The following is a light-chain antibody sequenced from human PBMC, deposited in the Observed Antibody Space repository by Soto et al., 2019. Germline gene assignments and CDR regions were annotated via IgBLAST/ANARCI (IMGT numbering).Light chain of an antibody. V-gene: IGKV3-15*01. CDR3: QQYNKWPPWT. J-gene: IGKJ1*01. Sequence: EIVMTQSPATLSVSPGERATLSCRASQSVSSNLAWYQQKRGQAPRLLIYGASTRATGIPARFSGSGSGTEFTLTISNMQSEDFAVYYCQQYNKWPPWTFGQGTKVEIK. CDR1: QSVSSN. CDR2: GAS.